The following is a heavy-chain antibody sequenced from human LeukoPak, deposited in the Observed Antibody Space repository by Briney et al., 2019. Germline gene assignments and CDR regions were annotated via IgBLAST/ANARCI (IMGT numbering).Heavy chain of an antibody. CDR1: GFTFSSYV. V-gene: IGHV3-7*04. CDR2: MNRDGSEV. CDR3: ARGIDEWLYLNY. J-gene: IGHJ4*02. Sequence: GGSLRLSCAASGFTFSSYVMTWVRQAPGKGPEFVATMNRDGSEVAYGNSVRGRFTISRDNAKNSLYLQMYSLRAGDTAVYYCARGIDEWLYLNYWGQGALVTVSS. D-gene: IGHD3-3*01.